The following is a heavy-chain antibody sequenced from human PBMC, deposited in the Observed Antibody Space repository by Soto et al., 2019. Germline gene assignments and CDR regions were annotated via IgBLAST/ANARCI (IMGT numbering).Heavy chain of an antibody. Sequence: QVQLQESGPGLVKPSGTLSLTCAVSGGSISSNNWWHWVRQPPGKRLEWIVDIYHSGGTNYRPSLKSRVTMSVDKSKNQFSPSLSSITAAETAVYSCARERGAGTYQGFDFWGQGTLVTVSS. J-gene: IGHJ4*02. CDR2: IYHSGGT. V-gene: IGHV4-4*02. CDR3: ARERGAGTYQGFDF. CDR1: GGSISSNNW. D-gene: IGHD1-26*01.